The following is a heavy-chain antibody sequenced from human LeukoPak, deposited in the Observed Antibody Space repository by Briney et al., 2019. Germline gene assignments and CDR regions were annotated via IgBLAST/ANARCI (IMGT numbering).Heavy chain of an antibody. Sequence: EESLKISCQGSGYTFTTYWIGWVRQMPGRGLEWMGIIYPGDSDTRYSPSFQGQVTISADKSINTAYLRWSSLKASDTAMYYCARSPCGGDCYSGHFQHWGQGTLVTVPS. CDR1: GYTFTTYW. CDR3: ARSPCGGDCYSGHFQH. D-gene: IGHD2-21*02. V-gene: IGHV5-51*01. J-gene: IGHJ1*01. CDR2: IYPGDSDT.